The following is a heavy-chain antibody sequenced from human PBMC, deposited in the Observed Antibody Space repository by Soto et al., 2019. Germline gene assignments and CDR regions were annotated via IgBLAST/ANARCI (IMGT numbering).Heavy chain of an antibody. Sequence: GGSLRLYCAASGFTFNTYAMNWVRQAPGKGLEWVASISGSGGTTYYADSVKGRFTVSRDTSKNTLFLQMNSLSAEDTAVYYCAKGFIVVVTAIRPDDNFDVWGQGTIVTVSS. V-gene: IGHV3-23*01. CDR3: AKGFIVVVTAIRPDDNFDV. D-gene: IGHD2-21*02. CDR2: ISGSGGTT. CDR1: GFTFNTYA. J-gene: IGHJ3*01.